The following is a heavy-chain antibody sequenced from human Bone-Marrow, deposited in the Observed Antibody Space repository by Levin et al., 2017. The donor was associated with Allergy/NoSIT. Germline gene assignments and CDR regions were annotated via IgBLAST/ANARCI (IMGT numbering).Heavy chain of an antibody. V-gene: IGHV4-39*01. Sequence: SETLSLTCTVSGGSISSSTFYWGWIRQPPGKGLEWIGSVHYNGNTYSNPSLKSRVTMSVDTSKNRFSLRLSSVTVADTAMYFCARHIETCSSTACYAYYFDYWGQGTLVTVSS. D-gene: IGHD2-2*01. CDR3: ARHIETCSSTACYAYYFDY. CDR1: GGSISSSTFY. J-gene: IGHJ4*02. CDR2: VHYNGNT.